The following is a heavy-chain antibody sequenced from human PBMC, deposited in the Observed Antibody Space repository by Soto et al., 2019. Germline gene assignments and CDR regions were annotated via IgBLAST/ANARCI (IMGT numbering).Heavy chain of an antibody. J-gene: IGHJ6*02. V-gene: IGHV3-30-3*01. CDR3: ARDFDSSSWYHYYGMDV. Sequence: QVQLVESGGGVVQPGRSLRLSCAASGFTFSSYAMHWVRQAPGKGLEWVAVISYDGSNKYYADSVKGRFTISRDNSKNTLYLQMNSLRAEDTTVYYCARDFDSSSWYHYYGMDVWGQGTTVTVSS. CDR1: GFTFSSYA. D-gene: IGHD6-13*01. CDR2: ISYDGSNK.